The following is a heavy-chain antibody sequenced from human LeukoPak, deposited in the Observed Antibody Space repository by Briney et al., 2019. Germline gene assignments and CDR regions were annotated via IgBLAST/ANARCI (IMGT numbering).Heavy chain of an antibody. J-gene: IGHJ5*02. CDR1: GFTFSSYS. V-gene: IGHV3-21*01. CDR2: ISSSSSYI. CDR3: ATPPNWFDP. Sequence: GGSLRLSCAASGFTFSSYSMTWVRQAPGKGLEWVSSISSSSSYIYYADSVKGRFTISRDNAKNSLYLQMNGLRAEDTAVYYCATPPNWFDPGGQGTLVTVSS.